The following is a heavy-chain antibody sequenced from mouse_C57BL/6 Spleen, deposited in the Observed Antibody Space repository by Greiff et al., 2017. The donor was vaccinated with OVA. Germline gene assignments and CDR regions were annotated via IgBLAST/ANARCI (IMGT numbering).Heavy chain of an antibody. CDR2: ISDGGSYT. Sequence: EVQGVESGGGLVKPGGSLKLSCAASGFTFSSYAMSWVRQTPEKRLEWVATISDGGSYTYYPDNVKGRFTISRDNATNNLYLQMSHLKSEDTAMYYCARVFAYWGQGTLVTVSA. CDR3: ARVFAY. V-gene: IGHV5-4*01. J-gene: IGHJ3*01. CDR1: GFTFSSYA.